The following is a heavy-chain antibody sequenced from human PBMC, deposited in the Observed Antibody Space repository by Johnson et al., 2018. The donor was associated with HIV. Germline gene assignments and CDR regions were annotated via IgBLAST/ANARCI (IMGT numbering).Heavy chain of an antibody. J-gene: IGHJ3*02. D-gene: IGHD1-26*01. CDR1: GFAFRTYW. Sequence: VQLVESGGGVVQPGRSLRLSCAASGFAFRTYWMVWVRQVPGKRPVWVARIYNDGSRTTYADSVRGRFTISRENAKNSLYLQMNSLRAGDTAVYYWARGSGSYGDAFDIWGQGTMVTVSS. CDR3: ARGSGSYGDAFDI. V-gene: IGHV3-74*03. CDR2: IYNDGSRT.